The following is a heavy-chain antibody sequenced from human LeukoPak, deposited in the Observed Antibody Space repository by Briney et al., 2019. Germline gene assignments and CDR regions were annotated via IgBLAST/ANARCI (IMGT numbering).Heavy chain of an antibody. CDR2: ISGSGVTT. CDR1: GFTFSSYA. Sequence: GGSLRLSCAASGFTFSSYAMSWVRQAPGKGLEWVSAISGSGVTTHYAGSAKGRFSISRDNSKNTLYLQVNSLRAEDTALYYCAKKVVVGATSPYSDFQDWGQGTLVTVSS. J-gene: IGHJ1*01. CDR3: AKKVVVGATSPYSDFQD. V-gene: IGHV3-23*01. D-gene: IGHD1-26*01.